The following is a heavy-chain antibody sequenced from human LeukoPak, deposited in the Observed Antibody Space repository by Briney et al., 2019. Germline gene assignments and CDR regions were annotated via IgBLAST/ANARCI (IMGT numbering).Heavy chain of an antibody. J-gene: IGHJ4*02. V-gene: IGHV3-11*04. CDR3: ARDEMGYDILTGYITLYYFDY. Sequence: GGSLRLSCAASGFTFSDYYMSWIRQAPGKGLEWVSYISSSGSTIYYADSVKGRFTISRDNAKNSLYLQMNSLRAEDTAVYYCARDEMGYDILTGYITLYYFDYWGQGTLVTVSS. CDR1: GFTFSDYY. D-gene: IGHD3-9*01. CDR2: ISSSGSTI.